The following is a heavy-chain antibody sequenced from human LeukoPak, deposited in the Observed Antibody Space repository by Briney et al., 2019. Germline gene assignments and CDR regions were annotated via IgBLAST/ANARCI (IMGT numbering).Heavy chain of an antibody. CDR3: ARPLWRIQGAFDI. Sequence: PETLSLTRAVYGGSFSGYYWSWIRQPPGKGLEWIGEINHSGSTNYNPSLKSRVTIPVDTSKNQFSLKLSSVTAADTAVYYCARPLWRIQGAFDIWGQGTMVTVSS. J-gene: IGHJ3*02. CDR2: INHSGST. V-gene: IGHV4-34*01. D-gene: IGHD5-18*01. CDR1: GGSFSGYY.